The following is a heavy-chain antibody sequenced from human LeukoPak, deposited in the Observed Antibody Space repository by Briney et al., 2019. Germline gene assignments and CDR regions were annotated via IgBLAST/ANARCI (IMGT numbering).Heavy chain of an antibody. J-gene: IGHJ4*02. Sequence: SETLSLTCTVSGGSISSGGYYWSWLRQHPGKGLEWIGYIYYSGSTYYNPSLKSRVTISVDTSKNQFSLKLSSVTAADTAVYYCARADYPYGGHYDSSGYSYYFDYWGQGTLVTVSS. CDR3: ARADYPYGGHYDSSGYSYYFDY. CDR2: IYYSGST. D-gene: IGHD3-22*01. V-gene: IGHV4-31*03. CDR1: GGSISSGGYY.